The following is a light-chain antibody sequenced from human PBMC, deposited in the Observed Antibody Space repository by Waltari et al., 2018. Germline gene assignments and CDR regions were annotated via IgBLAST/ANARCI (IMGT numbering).Light chain of an antibody. CDR2: DAS. CDR1: ESVSNY. Sequence: EIVLTQSPATLSLSPGERATLSCRAGESVSNYLVWDQQKPGQAPRLLIFDASNRATGIPARFSGSGSGTDFTLTNSSLEPEDFAVYYCQQRLKWPPITFGQGTRLEIK. CDR3: QQRLKWPPIT. J-gene: IGKJ5*01. V-gene: IGKV3-11*01.